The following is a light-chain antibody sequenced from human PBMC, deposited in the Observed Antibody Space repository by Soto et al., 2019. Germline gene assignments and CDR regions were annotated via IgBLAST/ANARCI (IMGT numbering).Light chain of an antibody. CDR1: QSISNS. CDR3: QQSYSTPRD. J-gene: IGKJ5*01. V-gene: IGKV1-39*01. CDR2: AAS. Sequence: IRMTQSPSSFSASTGDRVTITCRASQSISNSLNWYQQKPGRAPKLLIYAASSLQSGVPSRFSGSGSGTDFILTISSLQPEDFATYYCQQSYSTPRDFGQGTRLEN.